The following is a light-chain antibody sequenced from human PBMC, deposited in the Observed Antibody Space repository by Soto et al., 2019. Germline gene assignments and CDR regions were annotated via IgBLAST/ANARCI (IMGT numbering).Light chain of an antibody. CDR3: QQYHNWVT. Sequence: EVVLKQSPATLSLYPGESGTLSCLASQNVAEHLAWYQQKPGQPPRLLFHSSSTRATGIPARFSGSGSGTDFTPTISSLQSEDFAVYYCQQYHNWVTFGGGTKVDIK. J-gene: IGKJ4*01. CDR1: QNVAEH. CDR2: SSS. V-gene: IGKV3D-15*01.